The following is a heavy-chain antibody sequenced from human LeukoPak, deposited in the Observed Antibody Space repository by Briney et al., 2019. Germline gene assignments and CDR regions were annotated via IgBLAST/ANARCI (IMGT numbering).Heavy chain of an antibody. CDR1: GYTFTGYY. CDR3: ASLRKGQLWSIDY. V-gene: IGHV1-8*02. CDR2: MNPNSGNT. J-gene: IGHJ4*02. Sequence: ASVKVSCKASGYTFTGYYMHWVRQAPGQGLEWMGWMNPNSGNTGYAQKFQGRVTMTRNTSISTAYMELSSLRSEDTAVYYCASLRKGQLWSIDYWGQGTLVTVSS. D-gene: IGHD5-18*01.